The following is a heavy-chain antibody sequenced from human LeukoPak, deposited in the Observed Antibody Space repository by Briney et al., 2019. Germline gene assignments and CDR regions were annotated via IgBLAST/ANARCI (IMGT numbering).Heavy chain of an antibody. V-gene: IGHV3-73*01. CDR3: TRHPDSSGWYGGYYYYGMDV. CDR2: IRSKANSYAT. Sequence: PGGSLKLSCAASGFTFSGSAMHWVRQASGKGLEWVGRIRSKANSYATAYAASVKGRLTISRDDSKNTAYLQMNSLKTEDTAVYYCTRHPDSSGWYGGYYYYGMDVWGQGTTVTVSS. CDR1: GFTFSGSA. J-gene: IGHJ6*02. D-gene: IGHD6-19*01.